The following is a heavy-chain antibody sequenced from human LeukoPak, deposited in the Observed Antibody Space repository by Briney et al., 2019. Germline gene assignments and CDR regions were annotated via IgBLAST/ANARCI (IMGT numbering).Heavy chain of an antibody. CDR1: GGSISSSSYY. D-gene: IGHD6-13*01. J-gene: IGHJ4*02. CDR2: MYYSGST. V-gene: IGHV4-39*01. CDR3: ARTPGIAALYYFDY. Sequence: SETLSLTCTVSGGSISSSSYYWGWIRQPPGKGLEWIGSMYYSGSTYYNPSLKSRVTISVDMSKNQFSLKLSSVTAADTAVYYCARTPGIAALYYFDYWGQGTLVTVSS.